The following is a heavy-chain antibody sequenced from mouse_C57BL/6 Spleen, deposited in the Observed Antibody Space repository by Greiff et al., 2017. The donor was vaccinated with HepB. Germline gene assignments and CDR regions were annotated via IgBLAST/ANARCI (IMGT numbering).Heavy chain of an antibody. CDR2: INPNNGGT. Sequence: VQLQQSGPELVKPGASVKMSCKASGYTFTDYNMHWVKQSHGKSLEWIGYINPNNGGTSYNQKFKGKATLTVNKSSSTAYMELRSLTSEDSAVYYGSRGATRWYFDVWGTGTTVTVSS. J-gene: IGHJ1*03. CDR3: SRGATRWYFDV. CDR1: GYTFTDYN. D-gene: IGHD3-1*01. V-gene: IGHV1-22*01.